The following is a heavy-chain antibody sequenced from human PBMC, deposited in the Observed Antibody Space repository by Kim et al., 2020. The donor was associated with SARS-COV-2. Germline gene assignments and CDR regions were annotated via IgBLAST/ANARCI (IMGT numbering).Heavy chain of an antibody. J-gene: IGHJ4*02. D-gene: IGHD1-26*01. CDR3: ARGGSYFDY. V-gene: IGHV3-30-3*01. CDR1: GFTFSSYA. Sequence: GGSLRLSCAASGFTFSSYAMHWVRQAPGKGLEWVVVISYDGSNKYYADSVKGRFTISRDNSKNTLYLQMNSLRAEDTAVYYCARGGSYFDYWGQGTLVTVSS. CDR2: ISYDGSNK.